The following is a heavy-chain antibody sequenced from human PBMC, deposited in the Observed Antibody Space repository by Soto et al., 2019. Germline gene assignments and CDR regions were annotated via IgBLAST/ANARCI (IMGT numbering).Heavy chain of an antibody. V-gene: IGHV1-46*01. CDR3: VRGGYGDYLHH. CDR2: FNPTGDTA. Sequence: ASVKVSCKASGYTFTSYYIHWVRQAPGQGLEWMGIFNPTGDTASYAQKLQGRVTMTRDTSTGTAYMELGSLRSEDTAVYFCVRGGYGDYLHHWGQGTLVTVLL. J-gene: IGHJ1*01. CDR1: GYTFTSYY. D-gene: IGHD4-17*01.